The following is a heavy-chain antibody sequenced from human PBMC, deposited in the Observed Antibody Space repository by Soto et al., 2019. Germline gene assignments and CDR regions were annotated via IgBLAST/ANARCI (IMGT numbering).Heavy chain of an antibody. CDR1: GGTFSSYA. CDR2: IIPIFGTA. CDR3: ARLMSIAARSGFVS. Sequence: SVKVSCKASGGTFSSYAISWVRQAPGQGLEWMGGIIPIFGTANYAQKFQGRVTITADESTSTAYMELSSLRSEDTAVYYCARLMSIAARSGFVSWGQGTLVTVSS. D-gene: IGHD6-6*01. J-gene: IGHJ5*02. V-gene: IGHV1-69*13.